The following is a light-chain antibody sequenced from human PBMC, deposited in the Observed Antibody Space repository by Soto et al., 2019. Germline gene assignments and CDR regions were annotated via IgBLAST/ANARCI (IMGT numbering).Light chain of an antibody. Sequence: EIVLTQSPATLSLSPGERATLSCWASQSVNRYLVWYQQKPGQAPRLLMYDASKRATGIPARFSGSGSGTDFTLTISSLEPEDFAVYYCQQRDIWPWTFGQGTKVDIQ. CDR3: QQRDIWPWT. V-gene: IGKV3-11*01. CDR2: DAS. J-gene: IGKJ1*01. CDR1: QSVNRY.